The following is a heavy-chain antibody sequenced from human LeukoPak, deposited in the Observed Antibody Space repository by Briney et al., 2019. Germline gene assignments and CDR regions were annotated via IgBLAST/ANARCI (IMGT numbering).Heavy chain of an antibody. CDR1: GGSISSGDYY. V-gene: IGHV4-30-4*01. CDR3: ARARNSRPSHYYYYMDV. CDR2: IYYSGST. J-gene: IGHJ6*03. Sequence: KASETLSLTCTVSGGSISSGDYYWSWIRQPPGKGLEWIGYIYYSGSTYYNPSLKSRVTISVDTSKNQFSLKLSSVTAADTAVYYCARARNSRPSHYYYYMDVWGKGTTVTVSS. D-gene: IGHD6-13*01.